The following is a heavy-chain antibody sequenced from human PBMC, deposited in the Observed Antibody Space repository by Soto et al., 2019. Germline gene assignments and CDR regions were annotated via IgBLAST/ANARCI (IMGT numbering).Heavy chain of an antibody. Sequence: EVQLLESGGGLVQPGGSLRLSCAASGFTFSSYAMSWVRQAPGKGLEYVSSISASGDGTYLADSVKGRFTISRDNSKNTLYLQMNSMRVEDTAVYYCARTTVTKSRDYWGQGTLVTVST. CDR2: ISASGDGT. J-gene: IGHJ4*02. CDR1: GFTFSSYA. D-gene: IGHD4-17*01. CDR3: ARTTVTKSRDY. V-gene: IGHV3-23*01.